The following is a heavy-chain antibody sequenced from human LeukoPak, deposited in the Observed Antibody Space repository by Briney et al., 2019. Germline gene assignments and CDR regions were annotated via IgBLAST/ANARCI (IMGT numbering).Heavy chain of an antibody. CDR2: IYYSGST. CDR1: GGSISSSSYY. D-gene: IGHD3-10*01. V-gene: IGHV4-39*07. CDR3: ARFDYGSGSCYSYYFDY. J-gene: IGHJ4*02. Sequence: SETLSLTCTVSGGSISSSSYYWGWIRQPPGKGLEWIGSIYYSGSTYYNPSLKSRVTISVDTSKNQFSLKLSSVTAADTAVYYCARFDYGSGSCYSYYFDYWGQGTLVTVSS.